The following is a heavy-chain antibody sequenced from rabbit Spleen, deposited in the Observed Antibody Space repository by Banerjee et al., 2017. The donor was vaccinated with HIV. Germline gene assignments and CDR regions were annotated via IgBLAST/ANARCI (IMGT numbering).Heavy chain of an antibody. D-gene: IGHD1-1*01. Sequence: QSLEESGGDLVKPEASLTLTCTASGVSFSISSYMCWVRQAPGKGLEWISCIAGSSSGFTYSATWAKGRFTCSKTSSTTVTLQMTSMTAADTATYFCARDTSSSFSSYGMDLWGQGTLVTVS. V-gene: IGHV1S40*01. CDR1: GVSFSISSY. CDR3: ARDTSSSFSSYGMDL. CDR2: IAGSSSGFT. J-gene: IGHJ6*01.